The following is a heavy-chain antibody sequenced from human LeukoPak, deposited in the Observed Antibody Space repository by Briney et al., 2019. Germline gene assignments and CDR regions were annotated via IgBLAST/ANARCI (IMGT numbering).Heavy chain of an antibody. CDR1: GDSISSYY. D-gene: IGHD6-13*01. CDR3: ATGYSSTWYYFDY. CDR2: IYHSGST. V-gene: IGHV4-59*01. J-gene: IGHJ4*02. Sequence: SETLSLTCTVSGDSISSYYWSCIRQRPGKGLEWIGDIYHSGSTNYNPSLKSRVTISSDTSKDQFSLKLASVTAADTAVHYRATGYSSTWYYFDYWGQGTLVTVSS.